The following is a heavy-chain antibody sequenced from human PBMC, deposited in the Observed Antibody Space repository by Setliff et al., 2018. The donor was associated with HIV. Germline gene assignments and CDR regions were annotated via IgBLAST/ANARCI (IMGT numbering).Heavy chain of an antibody. V-gene: IGHV4-59*11. Sequence: PSETLSLTCTVSSGSISSHYWTWIRQPPGKGLEYVEYIYNSGSTITNYNPSLNGRVSISLDMSKTQFSLKLTSVTAADTAVYFCARAPTQFFGDNNSHWPDGFDIWGLGTMVTVSS. CDR2: IYNSGSTIT. CDR1: SGSISSHY. CDR3: ARAPTQFFGDNNSHWPDGFDI. D-gene: IGHD2-21*02. J-gene: IGHJ3*02.